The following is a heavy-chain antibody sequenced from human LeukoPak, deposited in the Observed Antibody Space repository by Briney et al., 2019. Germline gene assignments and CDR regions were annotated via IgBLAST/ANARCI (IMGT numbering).Heavy chain of an antibody. D-gene: IGHD3-3*01. V-gene: IGHV4-34*01. CDR1: GGSFSGYY. CDR2: INHSGST. CDR3: ARGWGGFTIFGVKPRCYYMDV. Sequence: SETLSLTCAVYGGSFSGYYWSWIRQPPGKGLEWIGEINHSGSTNYIPSLKSRVTISVDTSKNQFSLKLSSVTAADTAVYYCARGWGGFTIFGVKPRCYYMDVWGKGTTVTVSS. J-gene: IGHJ6*03.